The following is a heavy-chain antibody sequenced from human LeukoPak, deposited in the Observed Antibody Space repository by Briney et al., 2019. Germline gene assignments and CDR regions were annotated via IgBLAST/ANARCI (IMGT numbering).Heavy chain of an antibody. Sequence: GGSLRLSCAASGFTFSSYSMNWVRQAPGKGLEWVSSISSSSSYIYYADSVKGRFTISRDNAKNSLYLQMNSLRAEDTAVYYCARVSTVTRLGFDYWGQGTLVTASS. J-gene: IGHJ4*02. CDR1: GFTFSSYS. CDR3: ARVSTVTRLGFDY. D-gene: IGHD4-17*01. V-gene: IGHV3-21*01. CDR2: ISSSSSYI.